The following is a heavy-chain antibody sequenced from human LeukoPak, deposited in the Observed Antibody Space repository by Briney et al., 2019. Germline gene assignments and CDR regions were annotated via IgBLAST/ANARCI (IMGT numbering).Heavy chain of an antibody. J-gene: IGHJ4*02. CDR1: GFTFSNYG. D-gene: IGHD2-15*01. CDR2: SSYDGGTK. Sequence: PGGSLRLSCAASGFTFSNYGMHWVRQAPGKGLEWVAVSSYDGGTKYYADSVKGRFTISRDNSKDPLYLQMISLRAEDTAVYYCAKEACGGSCYSDYFDYWGQGTLVTVSS. V-gene: IGHV3-30*18. CDR3: AKEACGGSCYSDYFDY.